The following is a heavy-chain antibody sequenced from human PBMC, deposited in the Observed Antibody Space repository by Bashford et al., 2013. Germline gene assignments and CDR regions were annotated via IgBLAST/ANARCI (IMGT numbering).Heavy chain of an antibody. J-gene: IGHJ6*01. Sequence: VRQAPGKGLEWVAVISYDGSNKYYADSVKGRFTISRDNSKNTLYLQMNSLRAEDTAVYYCAREGIAVAGNYGMDVWGPKGTTVTVSS. CDR2: ISYDGSNK. V-gene: IGHV3-30*03. D-gene: IGHD6-19*01. CDR3: AREGIAVAGNYGMDV.